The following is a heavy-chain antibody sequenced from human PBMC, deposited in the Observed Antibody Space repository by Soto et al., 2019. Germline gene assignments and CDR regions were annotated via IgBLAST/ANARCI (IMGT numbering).Heavy chain of an antibody. CDR3: ARSPIDITIFGVVLSAFDI. V-gene: IGHV1-18*01. D-gene: IGHD3-3*01. CDR2: ISAYNGNT. J-gene: IGHJ3*02. Sequence: ASVKVSCKASGYTFTSYGISWVRQAPGQGLEWMGWISAYNGNTNYAQKLQGRVTMTTDTSTSTAYMELRSLRSDDTAVYYCARSPIDITIFGVVLSAFDIWGQGTMVTVSS. CDR1: GYTFTSYG.